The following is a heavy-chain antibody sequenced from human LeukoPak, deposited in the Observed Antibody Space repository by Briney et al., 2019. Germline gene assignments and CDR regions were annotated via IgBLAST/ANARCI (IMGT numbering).Heavy chain of an antibody. J-gene: IGHJ4*02. V-gene: IGHV1-2*02. Sequence: EASVKVSCKASGYTFTDYYMHWVRQAPGQGLEWMGWINPNSGGTNYAQKFQGRVTMTRDTSISTAYMELSRLRSDDTAVYYCARGPRGQWLVEDLDYWGQGTLVTVSS. CDR3: ARGPRGQWLVEDLDY. CDR1: GYTFTDYY. D-gene: IGHD6-19*01. CDR2: INPNSGGT.